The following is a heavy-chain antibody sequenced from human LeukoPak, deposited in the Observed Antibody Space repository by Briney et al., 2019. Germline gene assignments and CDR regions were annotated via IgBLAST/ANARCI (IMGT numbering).Heavy chain of an antibody. J-gene: IGHJ3*02. Sequence: GSLRLSCAASGFTFSSHVMSWVRQAPGKGLEWVSTISGTGGSTYYADSVKGRFTISRDNSKNTLSLQMNSLRAEDTAVYYCARGGGAFDIWGQGTMVTVSS. CDR2: ISGTGGST. CDR1: GFTFSSHV. CDR3: ARGGGAFDI. V-gene: IGHV3-23*01.